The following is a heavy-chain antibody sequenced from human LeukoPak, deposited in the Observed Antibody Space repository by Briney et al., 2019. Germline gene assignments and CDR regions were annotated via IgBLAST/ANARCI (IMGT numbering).Heavy chain of an antibody. J-gene: IGHJ4*02. V-gene: IGHV3-30*02. Sequence: GRSLRLSCAASGFTFSSYDMHWVRQAPGKGLEWVAFIRYDGSNKYYADSVKGRFTISRDNSKNTLSLQMNSLRAEDTAVYYCAQIVRSYGDYEDYWGQGTLITVSS. D-gene: IGHD4-17*01. CDR1: GFTFSSYD. CDR3: AQIVRSYGDYEDY. CDR2: IRYDGSNK.